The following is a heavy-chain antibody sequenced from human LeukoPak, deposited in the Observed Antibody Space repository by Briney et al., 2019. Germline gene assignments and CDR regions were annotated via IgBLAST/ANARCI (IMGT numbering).Heavy chain of an antibody. CDR1: RGTFSSYA. Sequence: SVKVSCKASRGTFSSYALIWVRQAPGQGLEWMGGIIPTFGTAAYAQKFQGRVTISADESTSTAYMELSSLTSEDTAVYYCARDLAMVRGARYRPYNWFDPWGQGTLVTVSS. V-gene: IGHV1-69*13. CDR2: IIPTFGTA. J-gene: IGHJ5*02. D-gene: IGHD3-10*01. CDR3: ARDLAMVRGARYRPYNWFDP.